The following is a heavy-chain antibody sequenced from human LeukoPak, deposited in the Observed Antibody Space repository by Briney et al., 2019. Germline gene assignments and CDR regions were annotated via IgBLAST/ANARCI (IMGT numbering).Heavy chain of an antibody. CDR1: GGSFSGYY. V-gene: IGHV4-34*01. CDR2: INHSGST. D-gene: IGHD3-3*01. CDR3: ARGRYDFWSGYNWFDP. J-gene: IGHJ5*02. Sequence: SETLSLTCAVYGGSFSGYYWSWIRQPPGKGLEWIGEINHSGSTNYNPSLKSRVTISVDTSKNQFSLKLSSVTAADTAVYYCARGRYDFWSGYNWFDPWGQGTLVTVSS.